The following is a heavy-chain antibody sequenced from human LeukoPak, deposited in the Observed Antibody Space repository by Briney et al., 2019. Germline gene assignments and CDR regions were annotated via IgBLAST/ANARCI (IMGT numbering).Heavy chain of an antibody. V-gene: IGHV4-59*08. D-gene: IGHD2/OR15-2a*01. CDR3: ARKEYSNSKFDY. J-gene: IGHJ4*02. CDR2: IYYSGST. CDR1: GGSLSNYY. Sequence: SETLSLTCTVSGGSLSNYYWSWIRLPPGTGLEWIGYIYYSGSTNYNPSLKSRVTISVDTSKNQFSLKLSSVTAADTAVYYCARKEYSNSKFDYWGQGTLVTVSS.